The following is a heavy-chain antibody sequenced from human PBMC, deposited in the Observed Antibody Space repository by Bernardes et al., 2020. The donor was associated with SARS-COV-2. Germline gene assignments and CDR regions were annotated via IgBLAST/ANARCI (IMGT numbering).Heavy chain of an antibody. J-gene: IGHJ2*01. CDR2: VRPSGLKT. CDR1: GFTFSTYY. Sequence: GSLRLSCAASGFTFSTYYMNWARQAPGKGLEWVSAVRPSGLKTFYADSVKGRFTISRDNSKNTLYLQMNSLRDEDTAMYFCARGLAETYWYFDLWGHGTLVTVSS. CDR3: ARGLAETYWYFDL. V-gene: IGHV3-23*01.